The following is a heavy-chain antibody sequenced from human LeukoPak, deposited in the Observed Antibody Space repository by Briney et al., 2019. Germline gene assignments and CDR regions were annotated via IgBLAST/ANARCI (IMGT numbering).Heavy chain of an antibody. CDR3: ARRPRGYSYGLLGYYFDY. D-gene: IGHD5-18*01. CDR1: GGSISSSSYY. Sequence: PSETLSLTCTVSGGSISSSSYYWGWIRQPPGKGLEWIGSIYYSGSTYYNPSLKSRVTISVDTSKNQFSLKLSSVTAADTAVYYCARRPRGYSYGLLGYYFDYWGQGTLVTVSS. CDR2: IYYSGST. V-gene: IGHV4-39*01. J-gene: IGHJ4*02.